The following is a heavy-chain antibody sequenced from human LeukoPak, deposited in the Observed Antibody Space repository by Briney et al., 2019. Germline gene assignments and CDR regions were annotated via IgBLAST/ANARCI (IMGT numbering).Heavy chain of an antibody. CDR2: ISYDGSNK. Sequence: PGRSLRLSCAASGFTFSSYGMHWVRQAPGKGLEWVAVISYDGSNKYYADSVKGRFTISRDNSKNTLYLQMNRLRAKDTAVYYWAKEALAKQGTSWFDYWSQASLVTVPS. D-gene: IGHD6-13*01. V-gene: IGHV3-30*18. J-gene: IGHJ4*02. CDR3: AKEALAKQGTSWFDY. CDR1: GFTFSSYG.